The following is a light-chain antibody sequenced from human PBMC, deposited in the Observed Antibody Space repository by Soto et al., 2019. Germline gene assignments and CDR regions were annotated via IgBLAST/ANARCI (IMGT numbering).Light chain of an antibody. Sequence: QSALTQPASVSDSPGQSITISCTRPSSDVGGSNFVSWYQQHPGKPPKLIIYDVANRPSGVSNPFSGSKSGSTASLIISRLQTEDEADYYCVSYTSSTTYVFGTGTKVTVL. CDR1: SSDVGGSNF. CDR3: VSYTSSTTYV. V-gene: IGLV2-14*03. CDR2: DVA. J-gene: IGLJ1*01.